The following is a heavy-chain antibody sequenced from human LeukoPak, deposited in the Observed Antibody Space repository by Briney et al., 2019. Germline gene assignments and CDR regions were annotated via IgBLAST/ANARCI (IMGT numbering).Heavy chain of an antibody. CDR3: ARDRVVSAAPSSDYYYGMDV. V-gene: IGHV3-21*01. CDR1: GFTFSSYS. CDR2: ISSSNSYI. Sequence: GGSLRLSCAASGFTFSSYSMNWVRQAPGKGLEWVSSISSSNSYIYYADSVKGRFTISRDNAKNSLYLQMNSLRAEDTAVYYCARDRVVSAAPSSDYYYGMDVWGQGTTVTVSS. J-gene: IGHJ6*02. D-gene: IGHD2-2*01.